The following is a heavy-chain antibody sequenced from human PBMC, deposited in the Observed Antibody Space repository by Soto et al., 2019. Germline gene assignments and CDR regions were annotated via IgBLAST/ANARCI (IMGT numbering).Heavy chain of an antibody. J-gene: IGHJ3*01. CDR3: ARDPNKDPLGGFEF. CDR1: GCTFSSYT. Sequence: GGSLRLSCAASGCTFSSYTMSWVRQAPGKGLEWVSGVSGTGTRTYYADSVKGRFTISRDNSESTLSLQMNSLRDEDTAVYYCARDPNKDPLGGFEFGGQRTMVTVSS. V-gene: IGHV3-23*01. CDR2: VSGTGTRT. D-gene: IGHD2-15*01.